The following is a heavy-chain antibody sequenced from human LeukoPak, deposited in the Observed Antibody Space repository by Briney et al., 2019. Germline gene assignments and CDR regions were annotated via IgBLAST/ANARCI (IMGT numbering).Heavy chain of an antibody. CDR2: IYYSGST. CDR1: GGSISSYY. D-gene: IGHD2-2*01. CDR3: ARAGGVPAAMLYYYYMDV. Sequence: SETLSLTCTVCGGSISSYYWSWIRQPPGKGLEWIGYIYYSGSTNYNPSLKSRVTISVDTSKNQFSLKLSSVTAADTAVYYCARAGGVPAAMLYYYYMDVWGKGTTVTVSS. J-gene: IGHJ6*03. V-gene: IGHV4-59*01.